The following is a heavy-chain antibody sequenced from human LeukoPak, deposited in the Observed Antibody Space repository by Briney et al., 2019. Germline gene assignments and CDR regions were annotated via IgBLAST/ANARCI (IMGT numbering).Heavy chain of an antibody. Sequence: GGSLLLSCAASGFTFSSYWMSWVRQAPGKGLEWVANIKQDGSEKYYVDSVKGRFTISRDDAKNSLYLQMNSLRAEDTAVYYCARGPIKTYSSSWYLEYYFDYWGQGTLVTVSS. CDR2: IKQDGSEK. D-gene: IGHD6-13*01. J-gene: IGHJ4*02. CDR3: ARGPIKTYSSSWYLEYYFDY. V-gene: IGHV3-7*01. CDR1: GFTFSSYW.